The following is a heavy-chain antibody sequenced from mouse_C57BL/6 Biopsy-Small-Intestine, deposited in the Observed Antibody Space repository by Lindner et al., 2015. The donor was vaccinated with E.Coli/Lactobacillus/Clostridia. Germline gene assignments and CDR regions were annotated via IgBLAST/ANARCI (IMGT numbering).Heavy chain of an antibody. V-gene: IGHV5-17*03. J-gene: IGHJ3*01. CDR3: ARQGDDHWFAY. CDR1: GFTFSDYG. D-gene: IGHD3-3*01. Sequence: VQLQESGGGLVKPGGSLKLSCAASGFTFSDYGMHWVRQAPEKGLEWIAYISSGSSTIYYADTVKGRFTISRDNAKNTLYLQMSSLKSEDTAMYYCARQGDDHWFAYWGQGTLVTVSA. CDR2: ISSGSSTI.